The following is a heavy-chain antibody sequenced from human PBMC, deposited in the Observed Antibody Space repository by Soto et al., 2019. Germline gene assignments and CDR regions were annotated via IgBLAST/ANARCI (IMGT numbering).Heavy chain of an antibody. CDR1: GFSVSTSGVG. Sequence: QITLKESGPTLVKPTQTLTLTCTFSGFSVSTSGVGVGWIRQPLGKALEWLAVIYWDDDKRYSPSLKSRLNIPKDTSKNQVVLTMTNMDPVDTAAYYCEHYIPWSAFDVWGQGTMVTVSS. CDR3: EHYIPWSAFDV. D-gene: IGHD3-3*01. V-gene: IGHV2-5*02. CDR2: IYWDDDK. J-gene: IGHJ3*01.